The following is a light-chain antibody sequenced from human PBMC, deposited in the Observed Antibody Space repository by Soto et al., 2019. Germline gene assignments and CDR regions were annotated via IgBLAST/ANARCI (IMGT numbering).Light chain of an antibody. CDR1: QGVTTN. CDR2: DVS. J-gene: IGKJ5*01. CDR3: QQYNNWPFS. Sequence: EIVMTQSPDTLSVSPGERATLTCRAGQGVTTNFAWYQQKSGQCPRLLIYDVSIRATGVPARFSATGSETDFTLTISGLQSGDSAVYFCQQYNNWPFSFGQGTRLEIK. V-gene: IGKV3-15*01.